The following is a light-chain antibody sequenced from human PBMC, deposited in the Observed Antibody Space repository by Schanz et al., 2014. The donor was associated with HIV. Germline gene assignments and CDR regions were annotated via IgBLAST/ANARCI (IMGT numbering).Light chain of an antibody. CDR2: LEGSGSY. J-gene: IGLJ3*02. CDR1: SGHSIYT. CDR3: EAWDRNTRV. V-gene: IGLV4-60*03. Sequence: QLVLTQSSSASVSLGSSVKLTCSLSSGHSIYTIAWHQQQPGKAPRYLMSLEGSGSYKKGSGVPDRFSDSSSGADRYLTISNLQSEDEAHYYCEAWDRNTRVFGGGTKLTVL.